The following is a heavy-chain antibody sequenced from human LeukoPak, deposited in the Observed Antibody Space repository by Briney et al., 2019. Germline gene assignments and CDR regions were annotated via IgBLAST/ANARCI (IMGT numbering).Heavy chain of an antibody. Sequence: PSETLSLTCTVSGGSISSSSYYWGWIRQPPGKGLEWIGSIYHSGSTYYNPSLKSRVTISVDTSKNQFSLKLSSVTAADTAVYYCARLGILTGYVFDYWGQGTLVTVSS. V-gene: IGHV4-39*07. CDR3: ARLGILTGYVFDY. J-gene: IGHJ4*02. CDR2: IYHSGST. D-gene: IGHD3-9*01. CDR1: GGSISSSSYY.